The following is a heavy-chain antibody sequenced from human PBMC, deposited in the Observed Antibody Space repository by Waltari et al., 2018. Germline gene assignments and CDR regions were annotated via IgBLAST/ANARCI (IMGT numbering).Heavy chain of an antibody. D-gene: IGHD4-17*01. CDR3: ARGHDYWNYYYMDV. J-gene: IGHJ6*03. CDR1: GGSVSSGTYH. CDR2: ISYSWST. Sequence: QVQLQASGPGLVKPSATLSLICSVSGGSVSSGTYHWSWGLQPPGKGLEWTGDISYSWSTNYNPSLKSRVTISVDTSKNQLSLNLSSVTAADTAVYYCARGHDYWNYYYMDVWGKGTTVTVSS. V-gene: IGHV4-61*01.